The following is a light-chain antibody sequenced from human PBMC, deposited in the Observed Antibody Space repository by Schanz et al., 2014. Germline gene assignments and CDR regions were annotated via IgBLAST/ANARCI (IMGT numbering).Light chain of an antibody. CDR3: QQYSNWPSWT. J-gene: IGKJ1*01. CDR2: NAS. CDR1: QSVNGRF. Sequence: EIVLTQSPDTLSLSPGERATLSCKASQSVNGRFLAWYQQKPGQAPRLLIYNASKRATGIPDRFSGSGSGTEFTLTISSLQSEDFAVYYCQQYSNWPSWTFGQGTKVEIK. V-gene: IGKV3D-20*02.